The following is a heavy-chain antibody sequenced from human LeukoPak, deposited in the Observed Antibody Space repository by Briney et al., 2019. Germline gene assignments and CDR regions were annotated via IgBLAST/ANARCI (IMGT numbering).Heavy chain of an antibody. CDR2: ISGTGVST. Sequence: PGGSLRPSCAASGFTFSAYGITWVRQAPGKGPEWVSVISGTGVSTNYADFVKGRFTISRDNSKNAVFLEMNSLRAEDTAVYYCAKGPRYDTSGFYHLDYWGQGTLVIVSS. CDR3: AKGPRYDTSGFYHLDY. J-gene: IGHJ4*02. V-gene: IGHV3-23*01. CDR1: GFTFSAYG. D-gene: IGHD3-22*01.